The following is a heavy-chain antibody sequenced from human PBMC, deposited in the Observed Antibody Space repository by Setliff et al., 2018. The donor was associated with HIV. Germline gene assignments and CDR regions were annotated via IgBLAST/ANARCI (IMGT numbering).Heavy chain of an antibody. Sequence: SETLSLTCTVSGGSISSSSYYWGCIRQPPGKGLEWIGSIYYTGNANYNPSLKSRVTMSVDTSKNQFSLKLSSVTAADTAVYYCVSGYQYDSSGYYYVTPIDYWGQGTLVTVSS. CDR3: VSGYQYDSSGYYYVTPIDY. CDR1: GGSISSSSYY. CDR2: IYYTGNA. J-gene: IGHJ4*02. D-gene: IGHD3-22*01. V-gene: IGHV4-39*01.